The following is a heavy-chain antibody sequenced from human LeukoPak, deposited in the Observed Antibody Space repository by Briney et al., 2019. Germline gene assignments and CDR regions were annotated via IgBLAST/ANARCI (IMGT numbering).Heavy chain of an antibody. CDR3: ARPLRYGSGSYNY. J-gene: IGHJ4*02. Sequence: PSETLSLTCTVSGYSISSGYYWGWIRQPPGTGLDWIGRIYHSGSTYYNPSLKSRVTISVDTSKNHFSLKLSSVTAADTAVYYCARPLRYGSGSYNYWGQGTLVTVSS. D-gene: IGHD3-10*01. CDR2: IYHSGST. CDR1: GYSISSGYY. V-gene: IGHV4-38-2*02.